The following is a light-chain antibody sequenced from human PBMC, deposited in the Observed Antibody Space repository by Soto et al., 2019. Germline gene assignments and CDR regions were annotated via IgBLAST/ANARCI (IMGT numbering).Light chain of an antibody. CDR2: GAS. J-gene: IGKJ4*01. Sequence: EIVLTPSPGTLSLSPVERATLSCRASQSVGSSLAWYQRKPGQAPRLLIYGASTRATGIPATFSGSGSGTEFTLTISSLQSEDFAVYYCQQYNSWPLTFGGGTKVDIK. CDR3: QQYNSWPLT. CDR1: QSVGSS. V-gene: IGKV3-15*01.